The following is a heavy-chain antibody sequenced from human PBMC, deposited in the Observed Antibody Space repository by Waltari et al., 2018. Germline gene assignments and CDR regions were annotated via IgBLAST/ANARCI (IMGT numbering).Heavy chain of an antibody. CDR1: GGSIGRNTFY. Sequence: QVQLQESGPGLVKSSETLSLTCTVSGGSIGRNTFYWACIRQPPGKRMEWMASINYSGSTYYMPSLKSRVTISVDTSRNQLSLRLTSVTAADTAVYFCVREWSSSSSWFDPWGQGTLVTVSS. J-gene: IGHJ5*02. V-gene: IGHV4-39*07. D-gene: IGHD6-6*01. CDR2: INYSGST. CDR3: VREWSSSSSWFDP.